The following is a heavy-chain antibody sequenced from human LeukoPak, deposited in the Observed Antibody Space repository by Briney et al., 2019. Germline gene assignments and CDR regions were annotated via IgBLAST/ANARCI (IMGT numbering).Heavy chain of an antibody. J-gene: IGHJ4*02. D-gene: IGHD6-13*01. V-gene: IGHV3-33*01. CDR3: AVDPHSSSWYLSLDD. CDR2: IWYDGSNK. CDR1: GFTFSSYG. Sequence: GGSLRLSCAASGFTFSSYGMHWVRQAPGKGLEWVAVIWYDGSNKYYADSVKGRFTISRDNSKNTLYLQMNSLRAEDTAVYYCAVDPHSSSWYLSLDDSGQGTLVTDSS.